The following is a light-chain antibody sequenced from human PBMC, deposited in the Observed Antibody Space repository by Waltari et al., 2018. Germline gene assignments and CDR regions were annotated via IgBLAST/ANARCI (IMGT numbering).Light chain of an antibody. CDR3: MQALQTPPYT. CDR1: QSLLHSNGYND. CDR2: LGS. V-gene: IGKV2-28*01. Sequence: IVMTQSPLSLPVTPGEPASISSSSSQSLLHSNGYNDLYWYLQKPGQSPQLLTYLGSNRAYGVPDRFSGSGSGTDFILKISRVEAEDVGVYYCMQALQTPPYTFGQGTKLEIK. J-gene: IGKJ2*01.